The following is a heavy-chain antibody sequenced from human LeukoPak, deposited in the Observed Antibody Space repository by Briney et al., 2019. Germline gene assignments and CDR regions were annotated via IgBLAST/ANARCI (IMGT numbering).Heavy chain of an antibody. CDR3: ASRGPNRGDAFDI. Sequence: SETLSLTCTVSGGSISSSSYYWGWIRQPPGKGLEWIGSIYYSGSTYYNPSLKSRVTISVDTSKNQFSLKLSSVTAADTAVYYCASRGPNRGDAFDIWGQGTMVTVSS. J-gene: IGHJ3*02. V-gene: IGHV4-39*07. CDR2: IYYSGST. CDR1: GGSISSSSYY. D-gene: IGHD3-10*01.